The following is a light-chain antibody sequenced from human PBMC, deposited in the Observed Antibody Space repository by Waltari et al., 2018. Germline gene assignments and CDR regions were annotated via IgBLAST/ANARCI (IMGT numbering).Light chain of an antibody. CDR3: QQLNSYLLT. Sequence: IQLTQSPSSLSASVGDRVTITCRASQGISSYLAWYQQKPGTAPKLLIYAASTLKSGVPSRFSGSGSGTDFTLTISSLQPEDFATYYCQQLNSYLLTLGGGTKVEIK. J-gene: IGKJ4*01. CDR1: QGISSY. V-gene: IGKV1-9*01. CDR2: AAS.